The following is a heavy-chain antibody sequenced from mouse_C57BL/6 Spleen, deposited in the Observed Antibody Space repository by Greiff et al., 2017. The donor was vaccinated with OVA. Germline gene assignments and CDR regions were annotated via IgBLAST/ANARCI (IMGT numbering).Heavy chain of an antibody. Sequence: VQLQQSGPELVKPGASVKIPCKASGYTITDYNMDWVKQSHGKSLEWIGDINPNNGGTNYNQKFKGKATLTVDKSSSSAYMELRSLTSDDTAVYYCARSLYGNYDYWGQGTTLTVSS. CDR1: GYTITDYN. D-gene: IGHD2-1*01. CDR3: ARSLYGNYDY. J-gene: IGHJ2*01. V-gene: IGHV1-18*01. CDR2: INPNNGGT.